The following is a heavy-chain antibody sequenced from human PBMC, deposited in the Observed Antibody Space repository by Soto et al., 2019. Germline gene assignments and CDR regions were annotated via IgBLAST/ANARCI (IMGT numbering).Heavy chain of an antibody. Sequence: ASVKVSCKASGYTFTGYYVHWVRQAPGQGLEWMGWINPNSGDTYLAQRFQGRVTMNRDTSIGTAYMELRGLTSDDTAEYYCAKGGAIVEDCTRLYLYSAMDVWGQGTTVTVSS. V-gene: IGHV1-2*02. J-gene: IGHJ6*02. CDR3: AKGGAIVEDCTRLYLYSAMDV. CDR1: GYTFTGYY. D-gene: IGHD1-26*01. CDR2: INPNSGDT.